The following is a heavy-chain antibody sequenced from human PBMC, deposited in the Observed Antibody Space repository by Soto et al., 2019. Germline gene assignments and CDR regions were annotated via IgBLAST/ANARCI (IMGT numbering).Heavy chain of an antibody. CDR1: GYIFTTYS. Sequence: QVQLVQSGPEVKKPGASVKVSCKTSGYIFTTYSIAWVRQAPGQGLEWMGWINTYNGNTHYTQKFQDRVTVTTDTSTATAYMELSSLPSDDTAVYFCARGPQTSDFWGQGTLITVSS. CDR3: ARGPQTSDF. V-gene: IGHV1-18*01. D-gene: IGHD2-2*01. J-gene: IGHJ4*02. CDR2: INTYNGNT.